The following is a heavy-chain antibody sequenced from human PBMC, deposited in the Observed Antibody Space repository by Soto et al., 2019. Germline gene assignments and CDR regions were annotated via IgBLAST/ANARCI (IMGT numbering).Heavy chain of an antibody. V-gene: IGHV4-61*01. CDR1: GGSISNEYYH. CDR2: IYYSGST. J-gene: IGHJ5*02. Sequence: SETLSLTCTVSGGSISNEYYHWTWIRQSPGKGLEWIGYIYYSGSTNYNPSLKSRVTISVDTSKNQFSLKLSSVTAADTAVYYCARGTTSSQYNWFDPWGQGTRVTVSS. CDR3: ARGTTSSQYNWFDP. D-gene: IGHD1-1*01.